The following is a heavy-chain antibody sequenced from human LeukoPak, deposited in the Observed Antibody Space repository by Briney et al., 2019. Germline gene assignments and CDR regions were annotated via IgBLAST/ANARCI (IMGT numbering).Heavy chain of an antibody. CDR2: IYYSGST. J-gene: IGHJ4*02. Sequence: SETLSLTCTVSGGSISSGGYYWSWIRQHPGKGLEWIGYIYYSGSTYYNPFLKSRVTISVDTSKNQFSLKLSSVTAADTAVYYCARGAPNYYGSGSYYTPDFDYWGQGTLVTVSS. CDR3: ARGAPNYYGSGSYYTPDFDY. V-gene: IGHV4-31*03. D-gene: IGHD3-10*01. CDR1: GGSISSGGYY.